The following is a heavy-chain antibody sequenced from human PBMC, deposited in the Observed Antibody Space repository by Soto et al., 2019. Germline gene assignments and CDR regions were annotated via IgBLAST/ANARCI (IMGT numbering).Heavy chain of an antibody. CDR3: AIPLPKQQLVRGAFDH. CDR1: GGTFRNYA. J-gene: IGHJ4*02. Sequence: QVQLVQSGAEVKKPGSSVKLSCKTSGGTFRNYAINWVRQAPGQGLEWMGGSIPVFGTANYAQTFQGRFTITAYESTSTAYMELSSLRSEDTAVYYCAIPLPKQQLVRGAFDHWGQGTLVTVAS. D-gene: IGHD6-13*01. V-gene: IGHV1-69*01. CDR2: SIPVFGTA.